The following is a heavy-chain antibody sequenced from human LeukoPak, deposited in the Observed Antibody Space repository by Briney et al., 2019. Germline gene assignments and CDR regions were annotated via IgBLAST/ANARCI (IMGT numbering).Heavy chain of an antibody. J-gene: IGHJ6*02. Sequence: ASVKVSCKASGYTFTSYGISWVRQAPGQGLEWVGWISAYNGNTNYARQLQGRVTMTTDTSTSTAYMELGSLRSDDTAVYFCASRAARPYYYGMDVWGQGATVTVSS. V-gene: IGHV1-18*01. CDR2: ISAYNGNT. D-gene: IGHD6-6*01. CDR1: GYTFTSYG. CDR3: ASRAARPYYYGMDV.